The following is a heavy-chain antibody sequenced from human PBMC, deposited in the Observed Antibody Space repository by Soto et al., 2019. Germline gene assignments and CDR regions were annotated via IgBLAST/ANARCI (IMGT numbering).Heavy chain of an antibody. J-gene: IGHJ4*02. CDR2: INHSGST. Sequence: SETLSLTCAVYGGSFSGYYWSWIRQPPGKGLEWIGEINHSGSTNYNPSLKSRVTISVDTSKNQFSLKLSSVTAADTAVYYCARAGLYCSGGSCYRNYFDDWGQGTLVTVSS. CDR1: GGSFSGYY. D-gene: IGHD2-15*01. CDR3: ARAGLYCSGGSCYRNYFDD. V-gene: IGHV4-34*01.